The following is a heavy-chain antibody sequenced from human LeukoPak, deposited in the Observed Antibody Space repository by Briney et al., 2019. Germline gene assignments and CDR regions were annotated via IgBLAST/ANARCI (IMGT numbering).Heavy chain of an antibody. D-gene: IGHD3-10*01. CDR1: GFPFNTYA. J-gene: IGHJ5*02. CDR3: VRSSASSGPNCFDP. CDR2: ISSDGDST. Sequence: GSLSLSISASGFPFNTYAMHWVRQAPGKRLEYVSAISSDGDSTYNADSVKGRFTISRDNSKNTLYLQMSSLRTEDTAVYYCVRSSASSGPNCFDPWGQGTLVTVSS. V-gene: IGHV3-64D*09.